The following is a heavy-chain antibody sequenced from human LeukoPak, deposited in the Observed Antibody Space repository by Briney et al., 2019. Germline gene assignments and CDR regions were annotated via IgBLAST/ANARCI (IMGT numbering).Heavy chain of an antibody. Sequence: GGSLRLSCAASGFSFSTYSMNWVRQAPGKGLEWVSYISSSSTIYYADSVKGRFTISRDNSKNTLYLQMNSLRAEDTAIYYCAKGSSGYIYGDYWGQGTLVTVSS. CDR3: AKGSSGYIYGDY. J-gene: IGHJ4*02. CDR1: GFSFSTYS. V-gene: IGHV3-48*01. D-gene: IGHD5-18*01. CDR2: ISSSSTI.